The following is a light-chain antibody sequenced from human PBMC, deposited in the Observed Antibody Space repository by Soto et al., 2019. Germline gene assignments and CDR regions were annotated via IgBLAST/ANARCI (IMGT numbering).Light chain of an antibody. CDR1: QSVLHSPNNKNY. V-gene: IGKV4-1*01. CDR3: QQYYTNSWS. Sequence: DVVLTPSQNSLAVALGERGTISCKSSQSVLHSPNNKNYLAWYQHKPGQSPKMLIYWASFRESGVPDRFSGSGSGTDFTLTISSLQSEDVAVYYCQQYYTNSWSFAQRAKV. J-gene: IGKJ1*01. CDR2: WAS.